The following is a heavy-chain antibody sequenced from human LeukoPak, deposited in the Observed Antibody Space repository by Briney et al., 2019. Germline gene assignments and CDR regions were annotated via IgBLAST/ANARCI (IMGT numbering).Heavy chain of an antibody. Sequence: SETLSLTCTVSGGSISSYYWSWIRQPPGKGLEWIGYIYYSGSTNYNPSLESRVTISVDTSKNQFSLKLSSVTAADTAVYYCARAREYYFDYWGQGTLVTVSS. V-gene: IGHV4-59*08. CDR3: ARAREYYFDY. CDR2: IYYSGST. D-gene: IGHD3-10*01. CDR1: GGSISSYY. J-gene: IGHJ4*02.